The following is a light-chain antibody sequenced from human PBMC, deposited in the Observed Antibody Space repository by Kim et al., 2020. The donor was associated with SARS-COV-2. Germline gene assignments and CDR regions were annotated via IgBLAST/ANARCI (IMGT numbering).Light chain of an antibody. CDR1: QSISSNF. V-gene: IGKV3-20*01. CDR2: GAS. J-gene: IGKJ1*01. Sequence: SPGETASLSCSASQSISSNFLAWYQQKPGQAPRLLVYGASSRATGIPDRFSGSGSGTDFTLTISRLEPDDFAVYYCQQYDSSPRTFGQGTKVDIK. CDR3: QQYDSSPRT.